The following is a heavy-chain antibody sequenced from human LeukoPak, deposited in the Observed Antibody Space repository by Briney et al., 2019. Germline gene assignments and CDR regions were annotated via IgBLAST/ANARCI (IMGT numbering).Heavy chain of an antibody. CDR3: AKVWDDYVWENGPYFDY. CDR1: GFTFSSYG. Sequence: GGSLRLSSAASGFTFSSYGMHWVRQAPGKGLEWVAFIRYDGSNKYYADSVKGRFTISRDNSKNTLYLQMNSLRAEDTAVYYCAKVWDDYVWENGPYFDYWGQGTLVTVSS. CDR2: IRYDGSNK. D-gene: IGHD3-16*01. V-gene: IGHV3-30*02. J-gene: IGHJ4*02.